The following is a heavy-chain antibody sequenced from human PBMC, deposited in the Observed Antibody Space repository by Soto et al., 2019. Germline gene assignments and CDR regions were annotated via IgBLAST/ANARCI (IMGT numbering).Heavy chain of an antibody. D-gene: IGHD2-15*01. CDR2: MNPNSGNT. Sequence: ASVKVSCKASGYTFTSYDINWVRQATGQGLEWMGWMNPNSGNTGYAQKFQGRVTMTRNTSISTAYMELSSLRSEDTAVYYCASWSGGCSGGSCYHRSYYYYYMDVWGKGTTVTVSS. V-gene: IGHV1-8*01. CDR3: ASWSGGCSGGSCYHRSYYYYYMDV. CDR1: GYTFTSYD. J-gene: IGHJ6*03.